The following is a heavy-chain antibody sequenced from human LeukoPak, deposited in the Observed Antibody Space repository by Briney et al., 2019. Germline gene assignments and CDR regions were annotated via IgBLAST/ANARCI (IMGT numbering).Heavy chain of an antibody. J-gene: IGHJ4*02. CDR3: AKAQNYDSSGTIDY. CDR1: GFTFSNYW. D-gene: IGHD3-22*01. CDR2: IKRDGSDN. V-gene: IGHV3-7*01. Sequence: GGSLRLSCAASGFTFSNYWMSWVRQAPGKGLEWVANIKRDGSDNYYVGSVEGRFTISRDNAKNSLYLQMSSLRAEDTAIYYCAKAQNYDSSGTIDYWGQGTLVTVSS.